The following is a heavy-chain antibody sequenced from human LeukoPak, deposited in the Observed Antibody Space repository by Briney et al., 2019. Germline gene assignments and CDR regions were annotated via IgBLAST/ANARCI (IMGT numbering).Heavy chain of an antibody. CDR2: INSDGSST. Sequence: QTGGSLRLSCAASGFTFSNYWMHWVRQAPGKGLVWVSRINSDGSSTIYADSVKGRLSISRDNAKNTLYLQMDSLTAEDTAVYYCARDWNYKIDYWGQGTLVTVSS. CDR3: ARDWNYKIDY. J-gene: IGHJ4*02. CDR1: GFTFSNYW. V-gene: IGHV3-74*01. D-gene: IGHD1-7*01.